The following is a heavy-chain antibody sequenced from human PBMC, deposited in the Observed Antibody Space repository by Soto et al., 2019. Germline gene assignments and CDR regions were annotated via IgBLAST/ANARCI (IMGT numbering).Heavy chain of an antibody. CDR3: NRGSEYDFWSGYL. CDR2: IVPMFGTS. D-gene: IGHD3-3*01. Sequence: QERLVQSGAEVRKPGSSVKVSCKVTGGTSTRYAINWVRQAPGQGLEWMGGIVPMFGTSKYAQKFQGRVTITADTSPNIAYMELRSLRSEDMAVYYCNRGSEYDFWSGYLWGQGTLVSVSS. J-gene: IGHJ4*02. CDR1: GGTSTRYA. V-gene: IGHV1-69*06.